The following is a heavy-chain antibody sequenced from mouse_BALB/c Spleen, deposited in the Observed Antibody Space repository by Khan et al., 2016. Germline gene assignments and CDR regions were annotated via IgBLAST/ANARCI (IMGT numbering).Heavy chain of an antibody. CDR1: GFSLANYG. Sequence: QVQLQQSGPGLVAPSQSLSITCTVSGFSLANYGVHWVRQPPGKGLEWLGVIWAGGSTNYNSALMSRLSISKDNSKSPVFLKMNSLQTDDTAMYYCASPVLRLTAWFAYWGQGTLVTVS. CDR2: IWAGGST. V-gene: IGHV2-9*02. J-gene: IGHJ3*01. D-gene: IGHD1-1*01. CDR3: ASPVLRLTAWFAY.